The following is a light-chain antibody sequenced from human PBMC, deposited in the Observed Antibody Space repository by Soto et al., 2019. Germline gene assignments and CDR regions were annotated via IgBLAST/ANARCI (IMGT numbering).Light chain of an antibody. J-gene: IGKJ5*01. CDR3: QQYGSSPFT. Sequence: EIVMTQSPATLSVSPGERATLSCRASQSVSSNLAWYQQKPGQAPRLLIYGASSRATGIPDRFSGSGSGADFTLTISRLEPEDFAVYYCQQYGSSPFTFGQGTRLENK. CDR1: QSVSSN. V-gene: IGKV3-20*01. CDR2: GAS.